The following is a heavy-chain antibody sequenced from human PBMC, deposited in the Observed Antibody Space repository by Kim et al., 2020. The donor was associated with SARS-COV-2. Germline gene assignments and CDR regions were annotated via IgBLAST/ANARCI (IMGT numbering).Heavy chain of an antibody. D-gene: IGHD3-10*01. CDR1: GGTFSSYA. CDR3: EAYGSGSYYLDY. J-gene: IGHJ4*02. V-gene: IGHV1-69*13. Sequence: SVKVSCKASGGTFSSYAISWVRQAPGQGLEWMGGIIPIFGTANYAQKFQGRVTITADESTSTAYMELSSLRSEDTAVYYCEAYGSGSYYLDYWGQGTLVTVSS. CDR2: IIPIFGTA.